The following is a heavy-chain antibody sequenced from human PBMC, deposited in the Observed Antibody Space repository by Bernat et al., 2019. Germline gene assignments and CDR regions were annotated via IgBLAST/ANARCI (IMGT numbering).Heavy chain of an antibody. J-gene: IGHJ4*02. CDR3: ARVPARTTVPYFDY. CDR1: GGSFSGYY. D-gene: IGHD4-11*01. CDR2: INHSGST. V-gene: IGHV4-34*01. Sequence: QVQLQQWGAGLLKPSETLSLTCAVYGGSFSGYYWIWIRQPPGKGLEWIGEINHSGSTNYNPSLKSRVTISVDTSKNQFSLKLSSVTAADTAVYYCARVPARTTVPYFDYWGQGTLVTVSS.